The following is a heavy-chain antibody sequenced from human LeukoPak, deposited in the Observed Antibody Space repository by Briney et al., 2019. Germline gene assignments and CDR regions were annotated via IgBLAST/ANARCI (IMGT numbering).Heavy chain of an antibody. CDR3: ARLLPPLGYYYYYMDV. CDR1: GFTFYDHG. D-gene: IGHD3-22*01. J-gene: IGHJ6*03. Sequence: GGSLTLSCAASGFTFYDHGMSWVRQPPEKGLEWVSGIYWNGGSTGYADSVKGRFTISRDNAKNSLYLQMNSLRAEDTALYYCARLLPPLGYYYYYMDVWGKGTTVTVSS. V-gene: IGHV3-20*04. CDR2: IYWNGGST.